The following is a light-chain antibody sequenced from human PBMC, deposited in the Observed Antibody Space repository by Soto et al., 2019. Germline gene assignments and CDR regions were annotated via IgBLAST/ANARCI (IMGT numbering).Light chain of an antibody. CDR2: AAP. CDR1: QGISSY. Sequence: AIRMTQSPSSFSASTGDRVTITCRASQGISSYLAWYQQQPGKAPKLLIYAAPTLQSRVPSRLSGSGSGTDFTLTISCLQSEDFATYYCQQYYSYPYTFGQGTKLEIK. CDR3: QQYYSYPYT. V-gene: IGKV1-8*01. J-gene: IGKJ2*01.